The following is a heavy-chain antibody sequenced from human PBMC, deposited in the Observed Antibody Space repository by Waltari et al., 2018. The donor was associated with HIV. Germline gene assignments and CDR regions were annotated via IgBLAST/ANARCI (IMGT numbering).Heavy chain of an antibody. J-gene: IGHJ4*02. CDR1: RGSIITNVYY. D-gene: IGHD4-17*01. CDR2: VYYSGST. V-gene: IGHV4-39*01. CDR3: APRDYGDYQFDY. Sequence: QLQLQESGPGLVKPSETLSLTCTVSRGSIITNVYYWGWIRQPPGKGLEWIGSVYYSGSTYYNPSLKSRVTISVDTSKNQFYLRLRSVTAADTAVYYCAPRDYGDYQFDYWGPGTLVTVSS.